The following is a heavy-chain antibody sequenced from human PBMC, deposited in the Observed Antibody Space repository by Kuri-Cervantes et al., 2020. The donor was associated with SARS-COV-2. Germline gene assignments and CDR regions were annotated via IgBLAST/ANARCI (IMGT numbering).Heavy chain of an antibody. CDR1: GFTFSSYS. V-gene: IGHV3-21*01. CDR2: ISSSSSYI. CDR3: ARDRPLYQLLYDGFDY. J-gene: IGHJ4*02. Sequence: GESLKISCAASGFTFSSYSMNWVRQAPGKGLGWVSSISSSSSYIYYADSVKGRFTISRDNAKNSLYLQMNSLRAEDTAVYYCARDRPLYQLLYDGFDYWGQGTLVTVSS. D-gene: IGHD2-2*02.